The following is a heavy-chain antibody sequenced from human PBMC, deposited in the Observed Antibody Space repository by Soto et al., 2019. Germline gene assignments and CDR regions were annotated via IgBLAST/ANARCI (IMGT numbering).Heavy chain of an antibody. Sequence: QVQLQESGPGLVKPSETLSLTCTVSGGSVSSGSYYWSWVRQPPGKGLEWFGYIYYSGSTNYNPSLKSRVTISVDTSKNQFSLKLSSVTAADTAVYYCAREGGDYVQRHNWFDPWGQGTLVTVSS. V-gene: IGHV4-61*01. CDR3: AREGGDYVQRHNWFDP. D-gene: IGHD4-17*01. CDR1: GGSVSSGSYY. CDR2: IYYSGST. J-gene: IGHJ5*02.